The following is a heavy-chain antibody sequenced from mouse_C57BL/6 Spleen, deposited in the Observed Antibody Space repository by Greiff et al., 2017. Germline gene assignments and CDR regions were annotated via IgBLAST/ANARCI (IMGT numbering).Heavy chain of an antibody. D-gene: IGHD2-3*01. V-gene: IGHV1-69*01. Sequence: VQLQQPGAELVMPGASVKLSCKASGYTFTSYWMHWVKQRPGQGLEWIGEIDPSDSYTNYNQKFKGKSTLTVDKSSSTAYMQLSSLTSEDSAVYYCARWDDPGYFDDWGQGTTLTVSS. CDR1: GYTFTSYW. CDR2: IDPSDSYT. J-gene: IGHJ2*01. CDR3: ARWDDPGYFDD.